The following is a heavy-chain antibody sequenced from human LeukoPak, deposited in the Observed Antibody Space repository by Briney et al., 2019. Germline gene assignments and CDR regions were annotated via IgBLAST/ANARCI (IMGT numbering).Heavy chain of an antibody. Sequence: GGSLRLSCAASGFTFSSYGMHWVRQAPGKGLEWVAFIRYDGSNEYHADSVKGRFTISRDNSKNTLYLQMNSLRAEDTAVYYCAKDSPSRDFWSGYYTGYFDYWGQRTLVTVSS. V-gene: IGHV3-30*02. J-gene: IGHJ4*02. CDR2: IRYDGSNE. D-gene: IGHD3-3*01. CDR1: GFTFSSYG. CDR3: AKDSPSRDFWSGYYTGYFDY.